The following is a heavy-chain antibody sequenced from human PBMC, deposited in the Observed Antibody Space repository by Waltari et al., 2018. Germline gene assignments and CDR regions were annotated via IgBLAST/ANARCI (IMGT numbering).Heavy chain of an antibody. V-gene: IGHV4-34*01. D-gene: IGHD2-2*01. CDR2: INHSGST. Sequence: VQLQQWGAGLLKPSETLSLTCAVYGGSFSGYYWSWIRQPPGKGLEWIGEINHSGSTNYNPSLKSRVTISVDTSKNQFSLKLSSVTAADTAVYYCARAAPRDCSSTSCYYYYGMDVWGQGTTVTVSS. CDR1: GGSFSGYY. CDR3: ARAAPRDCSSTSCYYYYGMDV. J-gene: IGHJ6*02.